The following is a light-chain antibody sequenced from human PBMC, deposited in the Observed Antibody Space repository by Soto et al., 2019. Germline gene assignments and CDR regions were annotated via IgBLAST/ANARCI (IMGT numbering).Light chain of an antibody. CDR1: QSVSSN. Sequence: EIVMTQSPATLSVSPGERATLSCRASQSVSSNLAWYQQKPGQAPRLLIYSASTRATGIPARFSGSGSGTDFTLTISRLEPEDFAVYYCQQYDSSPWPFGPGTKVDIK. CDR2: SAS. J-gene: IGKJ1*01. CDR3: QQYDSSPWP. V-gene: IGKV3-15*01.